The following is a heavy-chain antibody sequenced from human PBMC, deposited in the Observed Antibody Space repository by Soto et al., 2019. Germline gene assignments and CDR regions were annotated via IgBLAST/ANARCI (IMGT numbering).Heavy chain of an antibody. CDR3: AKEYSSSVFSNDAFDI. CDR1: GFTFNSYA. V-gene: IGHV3-23*01. CDR2: ISVSGGST. Sequence: EVQLLESGGGLVQPGGSLRLPCAASGFTFNSYAMTWVRQAPGKGLEWVSAISVSGGSTYYADSVKGRFTISRDNSKNTLYLQMNSLRAEDTAVYYCAKEYSSSVFSNDAFDIWGQGTMVTVSS. D-gene: IGHD6-6*01. J-gene: IGHJ3*02.